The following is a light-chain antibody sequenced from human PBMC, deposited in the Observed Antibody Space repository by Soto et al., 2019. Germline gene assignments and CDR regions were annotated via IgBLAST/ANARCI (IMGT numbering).Light chain of an antibody. CDR3: QQRYSTPPDT. CDR1: QSISKD. V-gene: IGKV1-39*01. CDR2: AAS. J-gene: IGKJ2*01. Sequence: DIQMTQSPSSLSASVGDRVTITCRASQSISKDLNWYQQKPGQAPNLLIYAASTLQSGVPSRFSGSGSVTDFTLTISSLQPEDFATYYCQQRYSTPPDTFGQGTKLEIK.